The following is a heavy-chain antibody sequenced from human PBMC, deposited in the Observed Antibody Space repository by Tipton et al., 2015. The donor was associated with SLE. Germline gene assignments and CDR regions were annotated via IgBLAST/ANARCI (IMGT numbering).Heavy chain of an antibody. CDR1: GFTFDDYT. CDR2: ISGSGGST. Sequence: SLRLSCSASGFTFDDYTMTWVRQAPGKGLEWVSAISGSGGSTYYADSVKGRFTISRDNSKNTLYLQMNSLRAEDTAVYYCAKGNDYYDSSGYYWYFDLWGRGTLVTVSS. J-gene: IGHJ2*01. D-gene: IGHD3-22*01. V-gene: IGHV3-23*01. CDR3: AKGNDYYDSSGYYWYFDL.